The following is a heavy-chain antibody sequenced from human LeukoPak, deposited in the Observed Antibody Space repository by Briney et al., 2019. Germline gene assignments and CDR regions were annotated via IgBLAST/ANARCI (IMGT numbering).Heavy chain of an antibody. D-gene: IGHD3-10*01. Sequence: ASVKLSCKASGYTFTSYGISWVRQAPGQGLGWMGWMSVYNVNTNYAQKLQGRVTMTTDTSTSTAYMELRSLRSDDTAVYYCARDVVSGSYSRTYYYYYYMDVWGKGTTVTVSS. J-gene: IGHJ6*03. CDR3: ARDVVSGSYSRTYYYYYYMDV. CDR1: GYTFTSYG. CDR2: MSVYNVNT. V-gene: IGHV1-18*01.